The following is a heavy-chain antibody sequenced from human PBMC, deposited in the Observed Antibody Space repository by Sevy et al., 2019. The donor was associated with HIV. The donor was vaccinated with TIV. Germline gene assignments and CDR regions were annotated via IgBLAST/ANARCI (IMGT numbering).Heavy chain of an antibody. Sequence: GGSLRLSCAASGFTFSSYAMSWVRQAPGKGLEWVSAISGSCGSTYYADSVKGRFTISRDNSKNTLYLQMNSLRAEDTAVYYCAKDRGKYYGSDFDYWGQGTLVTVSS. CDR1: GFTFSSYA. CDR2: ISGSCGST. CDR3: AKDRGKYYGSDFDY. V-gene: IGHV3-23*01. D-gene: IGHD3-10*01. J-gene: IGHJ4*02.